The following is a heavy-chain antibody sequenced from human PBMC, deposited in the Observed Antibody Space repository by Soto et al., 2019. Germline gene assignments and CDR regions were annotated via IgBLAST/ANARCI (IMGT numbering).Heavy chain of an antibody. CDR1: GFTFSSYA. V-gene: IGHV3-23*01. CDR2: ISGSGGST. CDR3: AKDIQADSLLGPYGMDV. J-gene: IGHJ6*02. Sequence: EVQLLESGGGLVQPGGSLRLSCAASGFTFSSYAMSWVRQAPGKGLEWVSAISGSGGSTYYADSVKGRFTISRDNSKNTLYLQMNSLRAEDTAVYYCAKDIQADSLLGPYGMDVWGQGTTVTVSS.